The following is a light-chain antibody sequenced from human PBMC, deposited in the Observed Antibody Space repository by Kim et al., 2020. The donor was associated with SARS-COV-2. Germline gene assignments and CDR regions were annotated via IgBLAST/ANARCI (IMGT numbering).Light chain of an antibody. J-gene: IGKJ4*01. CDR3: QHYKSYSTVT. CDR1: QPIDVY. Sequence: AVGDRVTISCRASQPIDVYLAWYQQKPGKAPKLLIYGASRLQGDVPSRFSGSGSKTEFTLTISNLQPDDFATYYCQHYKSYSTVTFGGGTKVDIK. V-gene: IGKV1-5*03. CDR2: GAS.